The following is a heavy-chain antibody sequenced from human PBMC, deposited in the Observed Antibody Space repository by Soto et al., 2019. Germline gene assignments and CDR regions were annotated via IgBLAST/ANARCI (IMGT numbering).Heavy chain of an antibody. CDR3: AIFEDQGYCSSTSCPYYYYMDV. CDR1: GYTFTSYY. CDR2: INPSGGST. Sequence: ASVKVSCKASGYTFTSYYMHWVRQAPGQGLEWMGIINPSGGSTSYAQKFQGRVTMTRDTSTSTVYMELSSLRSEDTAVYYCAIFEDQGYCSSTSCPYYYYMDVWGKGTTVTVSS. J-gene: IGHJ6*03. V-gene: IGHV1-46*03. D-gene: IGHD2-2*01.